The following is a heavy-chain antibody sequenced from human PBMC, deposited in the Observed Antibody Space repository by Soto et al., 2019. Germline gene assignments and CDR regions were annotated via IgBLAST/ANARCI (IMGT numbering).Heavy chain of an antibody. J-gene: IGHJ4*02. CDR1: GFTFSDYY. CDR3: ARGSPYYYDSSGYFVDY. V-gene: IGHV3-11*06. D-gene: IGHD3-22*01. CDR2: ISSSSSYT. Sequence: GGSLRLSCAASGFTFSDYYMSWIRQAPGKGLEWASYISSSSSYTNYADSVKGRFTISRDNAKNSLYLQMNSLRAEDTAVYYCARGSPYYYDSSGYFVDYWGQGTLVTVSS.